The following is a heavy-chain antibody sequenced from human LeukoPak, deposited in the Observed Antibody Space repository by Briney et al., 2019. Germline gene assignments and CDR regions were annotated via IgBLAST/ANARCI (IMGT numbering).Heavy chain of an antibody. D-gene: IGHD5-12*01. Sequence: SETLSLTCAVYGGSFSGYQWTWISQPPGKGLEWIGEINHSGSTNYNPSLKSRLTISVDTSKNQFSLRMKSVTAADTAMYFCARAREIVGIDYWSQGTLVTVSS. V-gene: IGHV4-34*01. J-gene: IGHJ4*02. CDR2: INHSGST. CDR1: GGSFSGYQ. CDR3: ARAREIVGIDY.